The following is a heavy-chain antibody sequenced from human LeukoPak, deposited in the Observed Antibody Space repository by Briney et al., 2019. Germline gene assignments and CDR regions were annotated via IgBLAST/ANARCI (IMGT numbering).Heavy chain of an antibody. CDR3: AREHLPDWYFDL. CDR2: IYYSGNT. CDR1: GGSISSYY. V-gene: IGHV4-4*07. J-gene: IGHJ2*01. Sequence: SETLSLTCTVSGGSISSYYWSWIRQPAGKGLEWIGHIYYSGNTNYNPSLKSRLSLSVDTSKNQFSLKLNSVTAADTAVYYCAREHLPDWYFDLWGRGTLVTVSS.